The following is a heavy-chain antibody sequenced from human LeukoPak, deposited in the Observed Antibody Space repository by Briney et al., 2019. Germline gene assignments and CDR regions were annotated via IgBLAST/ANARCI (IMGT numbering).Heavy chain of an antibody. V-gene: IGHV1-8*01. CDR2: MNPNSGNT. CDR3: ARGDSGSYTAHIDY. Sequence: ASVKVSCKASGYTFTSYDINWVRQATGQGREWMGWMNPNSGNTGYAQKFQGRVTMTRNTSISTAYMELSSLRSEDTAVYYCARGDSGSYTAHIDYWGQGTLVTVSS. J-gene: IGHJ4*02. CDR1: GYTFTSYD. D-gene: IGHD1-26*01.